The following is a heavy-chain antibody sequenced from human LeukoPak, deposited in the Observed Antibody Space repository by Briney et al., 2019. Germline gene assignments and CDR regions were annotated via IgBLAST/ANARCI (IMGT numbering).Heavy chain of an antibody. J-gene: IGHJ4*02. CDR2: IDPSDSYT. Sequence: GASLLISSKGSSYVFTNYWIRWLRQLPRKGLEWMVRIDPSDSYTNYNPSFQGHVTISADTSIGTAYLKWSSLTASDTAMYYCVRQGTHIAAAGIDYWGQGTLVTVSS. CDR1: SYVFTNYW. D-gene: IGHD6-13*01. V-gene: IGHV5-10-1*01. CDR3: VRQGTHIAAAGIDY.